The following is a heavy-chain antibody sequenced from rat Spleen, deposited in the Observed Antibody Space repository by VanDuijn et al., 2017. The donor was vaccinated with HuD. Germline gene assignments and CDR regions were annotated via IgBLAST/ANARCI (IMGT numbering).Heavy chain of an antibody. J-gene: IGHJ2*01. Sequence: QVQLKESGPGLVQPSQTLSLTCTVSGFSLTNYGVSWVRQPPGKGLEWMGGIWGDGFTDYNPPLKSRLTISRDTSKSQVFLKMTSLQTDDTAIYFCTTDIYYWGQGIMVTVSS. CDR1: GFSLTNYG. CDR3: TTDIYY. D-gene: IGHD4-6*01. V-gene: IGHV2-15*01. CDR2: IWGDGFT.